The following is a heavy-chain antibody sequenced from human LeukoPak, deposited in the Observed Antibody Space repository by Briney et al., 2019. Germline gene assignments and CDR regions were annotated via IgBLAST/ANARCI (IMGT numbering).Heavy chain of an antibody. D-gene: IGHD3-22*01. CDR2: INHSGST. Sequence: SETLSLTCAVYGGSFSGYYWSWIRQPPGKGLEWIGEINHSGSTNYNPSLKSRVTISVDTSKNQFSLKLSSVTAADTAAYYCARVRGGRYYYDSSGYLSFDYWGQGTVVTVSS. J-gene: IGHJ4*02. CDR1: GGSFSGYY. V-gene: IGHV4-34*01. CDR3: ARVRGGRYYYDSSGYLSFDY.